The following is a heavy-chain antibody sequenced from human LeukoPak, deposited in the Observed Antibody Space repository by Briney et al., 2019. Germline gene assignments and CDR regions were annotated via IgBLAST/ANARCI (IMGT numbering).Heavy chain of an antibody. D-gene: IGHD5-18*01. CDR1: GFTFDDYA. V-gene: IGHV3-9*01. J-gene: IGHJ5*02. Sequence: GGSLRLSCAASGFTFDDYAMHWVRQAPGKGLEWVSGISWNSGSIGYADSVKGRFTISRDNAKNSLYLQMNSLRTEDTALYYCARGIQLWLGWFDPWGQGTLVTVSS. CDR3: ARGIQLWLGWFDP. CDR2: ISWNSGSI.